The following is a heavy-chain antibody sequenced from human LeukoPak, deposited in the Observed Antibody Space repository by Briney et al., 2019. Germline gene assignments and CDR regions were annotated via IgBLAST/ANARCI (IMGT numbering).Heavy chain of an antibody. D-gene: IGHD3-10*01. J-gene: IGHJ6*02. CDR2: INPNSGGT. CDR3: ARDLSAGDYYYGMDV. Sequence: ASVKVSCKASGYTFTSYHMHWVRQAPGQGLEWMGWINPNSGGTNYAQKFQGWVTMTRDTSISTAYMELSRLRSDDTAVYYCARDLSAGDYYYGMDVWGQGTTVTVSS. CDR1: GYTFTSYH. V-gene: IGHV1-2*04.